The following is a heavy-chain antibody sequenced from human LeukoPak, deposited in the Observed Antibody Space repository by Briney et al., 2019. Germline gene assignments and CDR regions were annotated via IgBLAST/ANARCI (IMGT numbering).Heavy chain of an antibody. Sequence: GRSLRLSCAASGFSFDDYAMHWVRQAPGKGLEWVSGISWNSGSTDYADSVKGRCTISRDNAKKSLYLQMNRRRAEDMPLYSCSKDKGYSSTRNYFDQGGGRTLVSVS. CDR1: GFSFDDYA. D-gene: IGHD6-13*01. V-gene: IGHV3-9*03. CDR2: ISWNSGST. J-gene: IGHJ4*02. CDR3: SKDKGYSSTRNYFDQ.